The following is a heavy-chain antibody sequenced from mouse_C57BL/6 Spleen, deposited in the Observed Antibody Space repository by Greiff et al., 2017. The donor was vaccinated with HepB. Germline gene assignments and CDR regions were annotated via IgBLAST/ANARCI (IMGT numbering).Heavy chain of an antibody. D-gene: IGHD4-1*01. J-gene: IGHJ3*01. CDR2: IHPNSGST. CDR1: GYTFTSYW. CDR3: ARKDSGTWFAY. Sequence: QVQLKQPGAELVKPGASVKLSCKASGYTFTSYWMHWVKQRPGQGLEWIGMIHPNSGSTNYNEKFKSKATLTVDKSSSTAYMQLSSLTSEDSAVYYCARKDSGTWFAYWGQGTLVTVSA. V-gene: IGHV1-64*01.